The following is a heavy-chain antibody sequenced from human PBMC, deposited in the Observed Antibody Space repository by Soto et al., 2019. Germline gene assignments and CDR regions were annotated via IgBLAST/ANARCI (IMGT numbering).Heavy chain of an antibody. J-gene: IGHJ4*02. Sequence: HEQGLEWMGGIIPIFGTANYAQKFQGRVTITADESTSTAYMELSSLRSGDTAVYYCARAIDILTGMDYWGQGTLVIVSS. CDR3: ARAIDILTGMDY. V-gene: IGHV1-69*01. CDR2: IIPIFGTA. D-gene: IGHD3-9*01.